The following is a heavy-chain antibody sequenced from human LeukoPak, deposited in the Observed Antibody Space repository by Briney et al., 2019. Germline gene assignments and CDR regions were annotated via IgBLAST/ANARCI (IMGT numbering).Heavy chain of an antibody. Sequence: GESLKISCKASGYSFTTYWIGWVRQMPGKGLEWMGIIYPADSAAKYSPSFQGQVTISVDKSISTAYLQWSRLKASDTAMYYCARHRPGADYWGQGTLVTVSS. CDR1: GYSFTTYW. CDR3: ARHRPGADY. V-gene: IGHV5-51*01. CDR2: IYPADSAA. J-gene: IGHJ4*02. D-gene: IGHD3-10*01.